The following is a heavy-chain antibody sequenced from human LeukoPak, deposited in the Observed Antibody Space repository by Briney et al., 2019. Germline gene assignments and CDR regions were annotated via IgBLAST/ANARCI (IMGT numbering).Heavy chain of an antibody. V-gene: IGHV4-39*01. CDR1: GGSISSSSYY. CDR3: ARLSVSSGWDLDY. D-gene: IGHD6-19*01. J-gene: IGHJ4*02. CDR2: IYYSGIT. Sequence: SETLSLTCTVSGGSISSSSYYWGWIRQPPGKGPEWIGSIYYSGITYYNPSLKSRVTISVDTSKNQFSLKLSSVTAADTAVYYCARLSVSSGWDLDYWGQGTLVTVSS.